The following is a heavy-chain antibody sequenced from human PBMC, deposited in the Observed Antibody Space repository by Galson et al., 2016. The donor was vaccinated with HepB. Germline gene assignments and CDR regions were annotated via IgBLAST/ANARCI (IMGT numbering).Heavy chain of an antibody. CDR1: GFSVSSNY. J-gene: IGHJ6*02. CDR2: ITSGGTT. Sequence: SLRLSCAASGFSVSSNYMSWVRQAPGKGLEWVSGITSGGTTYYADSVKGRFTISRDNSKNILYLQMKSLRDEDTAVYYCAKRPYSYGWHYGMDVGGQGTTVTVSS. CDR3: AKRPYSYGWHYGMDV. D-gene: IGHD5-18*01. V-gene: IGHV3-53*01.